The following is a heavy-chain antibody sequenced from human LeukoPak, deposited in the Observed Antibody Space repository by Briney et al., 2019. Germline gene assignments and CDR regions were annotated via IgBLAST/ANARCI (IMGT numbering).Heavy chain of an antibody. V-gene: IGHV3-30*18. CDR2: ISYDGSNK. CDR3: AKDSGGDSPPYGMDV. J-gene: IGHJ6*02. Sequence: GGSLRLSRAASGFTFSSYGMHWVRQAPGKGLEWVAVISYDGSNKYYADSVKGRFTISRDNSKNTLYLQMNSLRAEDTAVYYCAKDSGGDSPPYGMDVWGQGTTVTVSS. CDR1: GFTFSSYG. D-gene: IGHD4-17*01.